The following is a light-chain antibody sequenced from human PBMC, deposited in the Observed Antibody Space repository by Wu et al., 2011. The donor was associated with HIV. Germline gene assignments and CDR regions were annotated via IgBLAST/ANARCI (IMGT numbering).Light chain of an antibody. CDR1: QGISSY. CDR3: QQVDSYPYS. CDR2: SAS. J-gene: IGKJ2*03. Sequence: IQLTQSPSSLSASVGDRVTITCRASQGISSYLAWYQQKPGKAPKLLIYSASRLQSGVPSRFSGRGSGTDFTLIISSLQPEDSASYYCQQVDSYPYSFGRGPKLEIK. V-gene: IGKV1-9*01.